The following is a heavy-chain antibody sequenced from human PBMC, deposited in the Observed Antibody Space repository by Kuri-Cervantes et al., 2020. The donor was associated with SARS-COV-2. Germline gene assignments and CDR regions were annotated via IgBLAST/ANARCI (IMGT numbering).Heavy chain of an antibody. CDR2: ISSSSSYI. CDR1: GFTFSSYA. CDR3: ASEALHSSGWYNDAFDI. D-gene: IGHD6-19*01. J-gene: IGHJ3*02. Sequence: GESLKISCAASGFTFSSYAMSWVRQAPGKGLEWVSSISSSSSYIYYADSVKGRFTISRDNAKNSLYLQMNSLRAEDTAVYYCASEALHSSGWYNDAFDIWGQGTMVTVSS. V-gene: IGHV3-21*01.